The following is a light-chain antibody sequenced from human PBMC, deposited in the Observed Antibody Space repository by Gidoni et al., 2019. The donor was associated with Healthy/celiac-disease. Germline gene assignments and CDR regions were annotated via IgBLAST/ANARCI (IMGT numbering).Light chain of an antibody. CDR2: AVS. Sequence: QSALTQHAPVSEAPGHTITSSCTGTSSDHGSYNLVSWYQQHPGKAPTLMMYAVSKRPSGVSNRFSVSKSCNTASLTISGLQAEDEADYYCCSYAGSSTFGVFGGGTKLTVL. V-gene: IGLV2-23*02. CDR3: CSYAGSSTFGV. J-gene: IGLJ2*01. CDR1: SSDHGSYNL.